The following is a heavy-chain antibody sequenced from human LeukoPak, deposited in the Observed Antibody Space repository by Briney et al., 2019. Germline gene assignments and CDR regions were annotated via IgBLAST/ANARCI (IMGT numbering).Heavy chain of an antibody. CDR3: VRDVSSGWAFDY. CDR1: GFTFNKYW. D-gene: IGHD6-19*01. Sequence: GGSLTLSCSASGFTFNKYWMSWIRQLPGQGLEWVANVNQDGTQKHYVDSVKGRFTNSRDNARNLLYLQMNSLRAEDTAVYYCVRDVSSGWAFDYWGHGTLVTVSS. CDR2: VNQDGTQK. J-gene: IGHJ4*01. V-gene: IGHV3-7*01.